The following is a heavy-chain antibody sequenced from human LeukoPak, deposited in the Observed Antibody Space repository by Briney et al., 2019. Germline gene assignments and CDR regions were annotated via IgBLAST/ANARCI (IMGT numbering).Heavy chain of an antibody. CDR1: GYPFTASG. CDR2: VNPYNGDT. V-gene: IGHV1-18*01. J-gene: IGHJ4*02. CDR3: TRGGVNNNLLDF. Sequence: GASVKVSCKPSGYPFTASGLTWIRQAPGQGLEWMGWVNPYNGDTAYAQSLQGRVTMTTDTSTNTAYMELGSLRSDDTAVYYCTRGGVNNNLLDFWGQGTVVTVSS. D-gene: IGHD3-10*01.